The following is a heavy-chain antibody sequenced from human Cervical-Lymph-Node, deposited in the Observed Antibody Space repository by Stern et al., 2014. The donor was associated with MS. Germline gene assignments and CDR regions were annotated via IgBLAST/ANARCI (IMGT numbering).Heavy chain of an antibody. V-gene: IGHV3-64*01. CDR3: AREWLPFEFLGYGAFDI. D-gene: IGHD5-24*01. Sequence: EVQLVQSGGGLVQPGGSLRLSCAASGFTFSTHPMYWVRQAPGKGLEYVSSITSNGDSTYYANSVKGRFTISRDNSKNTLYLQMGSLRTEDLAVYFCAREWLPFEFLGYGAFDIWGQGTMVTVSS. CDR1: GFTFSTHP. CDR2: ITSNGDST. J-gene: IGHJ3*02.